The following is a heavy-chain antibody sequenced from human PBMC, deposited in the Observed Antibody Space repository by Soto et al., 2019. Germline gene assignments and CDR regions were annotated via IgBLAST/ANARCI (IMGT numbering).Heavy chain of an antibody. Sequence: EVQLLESGGGLVQPGGSLRLSCAASGFTFTSYAMSWVRQAPGKGLEWVSAISGSGGSTYYADSVRGRFTISRDNSKNTLYLQMNSLRAEDTAVYYCATDVWDYDFWSGLRLYYWGQGTLVTVSS. D-gene: IGHD3-3*01. CDR1: GFTFTSYA. CDR3: ATDVWDYDFWSGLRLYY. CDR2: ISGSGGST. V-gene: IGHV3-23*01. J-gene: IGHJ4*02.